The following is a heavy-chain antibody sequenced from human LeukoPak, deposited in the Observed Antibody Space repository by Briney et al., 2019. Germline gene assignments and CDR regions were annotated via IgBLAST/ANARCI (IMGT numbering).Heavy chain of an antibody. CDR3: ARVRGSSGYIYYYYYYYMDV. CDR1: GGSISSYY. V-gene: IGHV4-59*01. J-gene: IGHJ6*03. Sequence: PSETLSLTCTVSGGSISSYYWSWIRQPPGKGLEWIGYIYYSGSTNYNPSLKSRVTISVDTSKNQFSPKLSSVTAADTAVYYCARVRGSSGYIYYYYYYYMDVWAKGPRSPSP. CDR2: IYYSGST. D-gene: IGHD5-12*01.